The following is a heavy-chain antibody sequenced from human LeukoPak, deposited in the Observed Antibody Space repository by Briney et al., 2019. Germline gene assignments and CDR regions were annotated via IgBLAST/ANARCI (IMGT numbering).Heavy chain of an antibody. Sequence: ASVKVSCKASGYTFTGYYMHWVRQAPGQGLEWIGWINPNSGGTNYAQKFQGRVTMTRDTSISTAYMELSRLRSDDTAVYYCAHCIVGATWAENWFDPWGQGTLVTVSS. D-gene: IGHD1-26*01. CDR3: AHCIVGATWAENWFDP. V-gene: IGHV1-2*02. CDR2: INPNSGGT. CDR1: GYTFTGYY. J-gene: IGHJ5*02.